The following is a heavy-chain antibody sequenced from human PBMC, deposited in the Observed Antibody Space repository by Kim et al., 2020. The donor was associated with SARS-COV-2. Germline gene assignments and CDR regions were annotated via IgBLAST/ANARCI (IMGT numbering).Heavy chain of an antibody. CDR3: AKDHYFYSSSWLFDY. Sequence: GGSLRLSCAASGFTFDDYAMHWVRQAPGKGLEWVSGISWNSGSIGYADSVKGRFTISRDNAKNSLYLQMNSLRAEDTALYYCAKDHYFYSSSWLFDYWGQGTLVTVSS. CDR2: ISWNSGSI. J-gene: IGHJ4*02. D-gene: IGHD6-13*01. V-gene: IGHV3-9*01. CDR1: GFTFDDYA.